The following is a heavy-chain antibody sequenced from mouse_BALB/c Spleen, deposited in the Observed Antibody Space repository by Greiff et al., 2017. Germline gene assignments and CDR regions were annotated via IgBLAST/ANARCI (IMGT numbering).Heavy chain of an antibody. CDR2: ISYSGST. V-gene: IGHV3-2*02. D-gene: IGHD2-1*01. CDR3: ARLGNYEAMDY. Sequence: EVKLQESGPGLVKPSQSLSLTCTVTGYSITSDYAWNWIRQFPGNKLEWMGYISYSGSTSYNPSLKSRISITRDSSKNQFFLQLNSVTTEDTATYYCARLGNYEAMDYWGQGTSVTVSS. J-gene: IGHJ4*01. CDR1: GYSITSDYA.